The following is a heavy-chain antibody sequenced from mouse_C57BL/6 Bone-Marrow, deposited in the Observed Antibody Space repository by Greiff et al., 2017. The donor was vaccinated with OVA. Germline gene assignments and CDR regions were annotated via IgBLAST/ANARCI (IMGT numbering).Heavy chain of an antibody. Sequence: EVKLVESGGGLVQPGGSLKLSCAASGFTFSDYYMYWVRQTPEKRLEWVAYISNGGGSTYYPDTVKGRFTISRDNAKNTLYLQMSRLKSEDTAMYYCAGTSGNYGFAYWGQGTLVTVSA. CDR2: ISNGGGST. D-gene: IGHD2-1*01. J-gene: IGHJ3*01. CDR1: GFTFSDYY. CDR3: AGTSGNYGFAY. V-gene: IGHV5-12*01.